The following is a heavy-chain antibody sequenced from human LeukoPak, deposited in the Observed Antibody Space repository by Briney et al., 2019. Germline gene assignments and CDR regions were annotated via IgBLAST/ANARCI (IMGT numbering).Heavy chain of an antibody. D-gene: IGHD6-19*01. J-gene: IGHJ4*02. CDR3: ARGSAWFREFDY. CDR1: GGTISSYY. Sequence: SETLSLTCTASGGTISSYYWSWIRQPPGKGLEWVGYIYYSGSTNYNPSPKSRVTISVDTYKNQFSLKLSSVTAADTAVYYCARGSAWFREFDYWDQGTLVTVSS. V-gene: IGHV4-59*01. CDR2: IYYSGST.